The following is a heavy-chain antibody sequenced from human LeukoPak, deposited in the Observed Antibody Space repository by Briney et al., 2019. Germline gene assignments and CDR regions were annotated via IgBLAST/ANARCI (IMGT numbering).Heavy chain of an antibody. CDR3: AKDRGHSSSSYYFDY. Sequence: GGSLRLSCAASGFTFSSYAMHWVRQAPGKGLEWVAVISYDGSNKYYADSVKGRFTISRDNSKNTLYLQMNSLRAEDTAVYYCAKDRGHSSSSYYFDYWGQGTLVTVSS. CDR2: ISYDGSNK. V-gene: IGHV3-30-3*01. D-gene: IGHD6-6*01. CDR1: GFTFSSYA. J-gene: IGHJ4*02.